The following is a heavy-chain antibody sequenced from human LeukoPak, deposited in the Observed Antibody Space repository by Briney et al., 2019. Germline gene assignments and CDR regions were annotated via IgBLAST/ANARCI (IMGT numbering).Heavy chain of an antibody. Sequence: SETLSLTCTVSGGSISSSSYYWGWIRQPPGKGLEWIGSIYYSGRTYYNPSLKSRVTISVDTSKNQFSLKLSSVTAADTAVYYCARWFSSSTGDRFDSWGHGTLVTVSS. J-gene: IGHJ4*01. CDR1: GGSISSSSYY. CDR2: IYYSGRT. CDR3: ARWFSSSTGDRFDS. V-gene: IGHV4-39*01. D-gene: IGHD6-19*01.